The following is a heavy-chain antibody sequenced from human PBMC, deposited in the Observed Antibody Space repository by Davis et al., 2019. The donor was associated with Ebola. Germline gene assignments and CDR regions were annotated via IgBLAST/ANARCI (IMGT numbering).Heavy chain of an antibody. D-gene: IGHD3-22*01. CDR3: ARVGDSSAYYDWYFDL. CDR2: MNPNSGNT. V-gene: IGHV1-8*03. J-gene: IGHJ2*01. Sequence: ASVKVSCKASGYTFTSYDINWVRQATGQGLEWMGWMNPNSGNTGYAQKFQGRVTITRNTSISTAYMELSSLRSEDTAVYYCARVGDSSAYYDWYFDLWGRGTLVTVSS. CDR1: GYTFTSYD.